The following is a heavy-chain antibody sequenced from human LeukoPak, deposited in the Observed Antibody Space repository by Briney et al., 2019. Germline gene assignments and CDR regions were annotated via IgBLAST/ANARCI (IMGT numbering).Heavy chain of an antibody. Sequence: SVKVSCEASGGTFRSYAISWVRQAPGQGLEWMGRIIPIFGTANYAQRFQGRLTITTDESTSTAYMELSSLRSEDTAEYYCARTDLELGDFDYWGQGTLVTVSS. CDR2: IIPIFGTA. D-gene: IGHD1-7*01. J-gene: IGHJ4*02. CDR3: ARTDLELGDFDY. CDR1: GGTFRSYA. V-gene: IGHV1-69*05.